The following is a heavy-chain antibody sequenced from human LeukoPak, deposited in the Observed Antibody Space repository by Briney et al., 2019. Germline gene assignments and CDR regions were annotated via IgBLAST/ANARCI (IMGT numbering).Heavy chain of an antibody. CDR3: ARAGWILTSCLDY. V-gene: IGHV4-38-2*01. J-gene: IGHJ4*02. Sequence: PSETLSLTCDVSGYTISSGYYWGWTRPPPGKGLEWIGTIYHTGSNYFNPSLKSWVSIAVDTSKNHFSLRLDSVTAEDTAIYFCARAGWILTSCLDYWGQGTLVTVSS. CDR2: IYHTGSN. CDR1: GYTISSGYY. D-gene: IGHD2-2*01.